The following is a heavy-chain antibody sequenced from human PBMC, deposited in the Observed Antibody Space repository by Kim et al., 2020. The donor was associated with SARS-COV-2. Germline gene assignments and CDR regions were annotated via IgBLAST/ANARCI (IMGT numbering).Heavy chain of an antibody. V-gene: IGHV4-59*01. D-gene: IGHD4-17*01. Sequence: NYNRTHKSQKAISVDTSKSQFYMRLSSVTAADTAVYYCARDSGADGMDVWGQGTTVTVSS. J-gene: IGHJ6*02. CDR3: ARDSGADGMDV.